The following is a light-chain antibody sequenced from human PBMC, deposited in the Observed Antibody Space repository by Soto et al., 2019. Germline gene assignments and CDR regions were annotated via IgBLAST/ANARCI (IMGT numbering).Light chain of an antibody. V-gene: IGKV3D-15*01. CDR3: QQRSNWPQIT. CDR1: ESVTSS. CDR2: DAY. J-gene: IGKJ5*01. Sequence: EIVMTQSPATLSVSPVDRATLSCRASESVTSSLAWYQQKPGQPPRLLIYDAYTRATGVPARFSGSRSGTEFALTISSLQSEDVAVYYCQQRSNWPQITFGQGTRLEI.